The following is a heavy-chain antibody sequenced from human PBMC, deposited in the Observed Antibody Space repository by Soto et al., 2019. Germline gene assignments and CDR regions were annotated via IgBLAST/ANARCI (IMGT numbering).Heavy chain of an antibody. Sequence: GGSLRLSCAASGSTFSSYAMHWVRQAPGKGLEWVAVISYDGSNKYHADSVKGRFTISRDNSKNTLYLQMNSLRAEDTAVYYCARDEGDGPASYYYYGMDVWGQGTTVTVSS. CDR3: ARDEGDGPASYYYYGMDV. V-gene: IGHV3-30-3*01. CDR2: ISYDGSNK. J-gene: IGHJ6*02. D-gene: IGHD2-2*01. CDR1: GSTFSSYA.